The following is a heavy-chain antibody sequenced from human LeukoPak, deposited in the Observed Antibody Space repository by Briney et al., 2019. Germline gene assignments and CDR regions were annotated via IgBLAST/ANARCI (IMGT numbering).Heavy chain of an antibody. J-gene: IGHJ4*02. V-gene: IGHV3-11*01. D-gene: IGHD3-22*01. CDR3: ARDRTYYYDSSGSGGDGY. Sequence: PGGSLRLSCAASGFTFSDYYMNWIRQAPGKGLEWVSYISSSGSTIYYADSVKGRFTISGDNAKNSLYLQMNSLRAEDTAVYYCARDRTYYYDSSGSGGDGYWGQGTLVTVSS. CDR2: ISSSGSTI. CDR1: GFTFSDYY.